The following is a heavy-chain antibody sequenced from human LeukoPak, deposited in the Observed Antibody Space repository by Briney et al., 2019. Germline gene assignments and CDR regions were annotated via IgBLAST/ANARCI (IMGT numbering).Heavy chain of an antibody. CDR3: AREGTYYYDSSGYYSGGYFNY. V-gene: IGHV4-59*01. Sequence: PSETLSLTCTVSGGSISSYYWSWIRQPPGKGLEWIGYIYYSGSTNYNPSLKSRVTISVDTSKNQFSLKLSSVTAADTAVYYCAREGTYYYDSSGYYSGGYFNYWGQGTLVTVSS. D-gene: IGHD3-22*01. CDR2: IYYSGST. CDR1: GGSISSYY. J-gene: IGHJ4*02.